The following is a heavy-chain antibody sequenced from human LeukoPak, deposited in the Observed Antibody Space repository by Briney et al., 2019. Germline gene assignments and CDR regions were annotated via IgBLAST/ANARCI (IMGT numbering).Heavy chain of an antibody. CDR1: GGSISSGDYY. D-gene: IGHD3-10*01. CDR2: IYYSGST. Sequence: SQTLSLTCTVSGGSISSGDYYWSWIRQPPGKGLEWIGYIYYSGSTYYNPSLKSRVTISVDTSKNQSSLKLSSVTAADTAVYYCATETGYGSGSYFDYWGQGTLVTVSS. CDR3: ATETGYGSGSYFDY. J-gene: IGHJ4*02. V-gene: IGHV4-30-4*01.